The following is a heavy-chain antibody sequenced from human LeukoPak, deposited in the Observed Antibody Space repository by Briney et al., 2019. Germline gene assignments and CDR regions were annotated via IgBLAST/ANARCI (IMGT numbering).Heavy chain of an antibody. CDR1: GDSVSSNTAA. CDR2: TYYRSEWYN. CDR3: AREVAYTLAFDY. D-gene: IGHD3-16*01. J-gene: IGHJ4*02. Sequence: SQTLSLTCAISGDSVSSNTAAWNWIRQSPSRGLEWLGRTYYRSEWYNDYTIYAVSVISRITINPDTSKNQVSLQLNSVTPEDTAVYYCAREVAYTLAFDYWGQGTLVTVSS. V-gene: IGHV6-1*01.